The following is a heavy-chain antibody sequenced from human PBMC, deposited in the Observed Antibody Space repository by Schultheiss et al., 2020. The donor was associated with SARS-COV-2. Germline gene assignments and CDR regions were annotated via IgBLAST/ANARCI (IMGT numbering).Heavy chain of an antibody. Sequence: ASVKVSCKAFGYTFTNYYMHWVRQAPGQGLEWMGIINPTGGSTSYAQNFQGRVTMTRDTSTSTVYMEVSSLRSEDTAVYYCATLNSSPDYWGQGTLVTVSS. CDR3: ATLNSSPDY. CDR1: GYTFTNYY. D-gene: IGHD6-13*01. J-gene: IGHJ4*02. CDR2: INPTGGST. V-gene: IGHV1-46*01.